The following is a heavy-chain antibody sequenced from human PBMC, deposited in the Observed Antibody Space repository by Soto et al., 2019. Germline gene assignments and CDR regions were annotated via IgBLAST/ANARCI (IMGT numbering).Heavy chain of an antibody. CDR2: IIPIFGTV. V-gene: IGHV1-69*14. CDR1: GGTFSSYA. D-gene: IGHD6-19*01. Sequence: QVQLVQSGAEVKKPGSSVKVSCKASGGTFSSYAINWVRQAPGQGLEWMGGIIPIFGTVNYAQKFQGRVTITADTSTNTAYIELSSLRSEDTAVYYCARQHPGYSSTWGQGTLVTVSS. J-gene: IGHJ5*02. CDR3: ARQHPGYSST.